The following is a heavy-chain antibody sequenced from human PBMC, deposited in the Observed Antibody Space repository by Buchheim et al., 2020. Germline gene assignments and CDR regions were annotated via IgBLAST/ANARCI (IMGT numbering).Heavy chain of an antibody. Sequence: QLQLEESGPGLAKHSETLSLTCTVSGGSISTSSFYWGWLRQSPGTGLGWIGSLSNSGSTYYNPSLKSRVTLPIETSKNRYFLKLGSVTAADTAVYYCAGGWNAVDYWGHGTL. V-gene: IGHV4-39*01. CDR1: GGSISTSSFY. J-gene: IGHJ4*01. CDR3: AGGWNAVDY. CDR2: LSNSGST. D-gene: IGHD1-1*01.